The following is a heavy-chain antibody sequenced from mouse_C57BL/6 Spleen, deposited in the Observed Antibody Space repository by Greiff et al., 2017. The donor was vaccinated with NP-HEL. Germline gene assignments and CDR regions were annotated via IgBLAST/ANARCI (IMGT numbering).Heavy chain of an antibody. CDR3: ATYDGYFDV. Sequence: QVQLQQSGAELARPGASVKMSCKASGYTFTSYTMHWVKQRPGQGLEWIGYINPSSGYTKYNQKFKDKATLTADKASSTAYMQLSSLTSEDSAVYYCATYDGYFDVWGTGTTVTVSS. V-gene: IGHV1-4*01. D-gene: IGHD2-12*01. J-gene: IGHJ1*03. CDR1: GYTFTSYT. CDR2: INPSSGYT.